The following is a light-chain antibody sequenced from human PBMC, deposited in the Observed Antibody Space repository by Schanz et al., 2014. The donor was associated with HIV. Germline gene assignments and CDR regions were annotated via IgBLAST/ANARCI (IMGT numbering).Light chain of an antibody. CDR2: KAS. CDR1: QTLDRW. Sequence: DIQMTQSPSTLSASVGDRVTITCRASQTLDRWLAWYQQKPGQAPKRLIYKASNLVTGVPSRFSGSGYGTEFTLTISSLQPEDIATYYCQQANSFPHTFGGGTKVEI. V-gene: IGKV1-5*03. J-gene: IGKJ4*01. CDR3: QQANSFPHT.